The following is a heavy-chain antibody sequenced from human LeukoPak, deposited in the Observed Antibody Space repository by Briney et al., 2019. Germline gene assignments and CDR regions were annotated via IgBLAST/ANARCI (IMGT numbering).Heavy chain of an antibody. CDR3: ARDSYSSSHYGMDV. CDR2: IYYSGST. CDR1: GGSISSGGYY. Sequence: SETLSLTCTVSGGSISSGGYYWSWIRQHPGKGLEWIGYIYYSGSTYYNPSLKSRVTISVDTSKNQFSLKLSSVTAADTAVYYCARDSYSSSHYGMDVWGQGPRSPSP. D-gene: IGHD6-6*01. V-gene: IGHV4-31*03. J-gene: IGHJ6*02.